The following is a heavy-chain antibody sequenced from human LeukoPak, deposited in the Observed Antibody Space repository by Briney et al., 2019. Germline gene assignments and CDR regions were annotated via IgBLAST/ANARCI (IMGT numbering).Heavy chain of an antibody. D-gene: IGHD6-19*01. J-gene: IGHJ4*02. CDR1: GGSISSYY. CDR2: IYYSGST. Sequence: SETLSLTCTVSGGSISSYYWGWIRQPPGKGLEWIGSIYYSGSTYYNPSLKSRVTISVDTSKNQFSLKLSSVTAADTAVYYCARHLAVAVDYWGQGTLVTVSS. CDR3: ARHLAVAVDY. V-gene: IGHV4-39*01.